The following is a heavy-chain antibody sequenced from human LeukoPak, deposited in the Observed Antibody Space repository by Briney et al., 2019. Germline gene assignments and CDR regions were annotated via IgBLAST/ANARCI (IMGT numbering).Heavy chain of an antibody. J-gene: IGHJ6*04. CDR3: ARDGYSSGVDV. CDR2: INHSGST. D-gene: IGHD6-19*01. CDR1: GGSFSGYY. V-gene: IGHV4-34*01. Sequence: SQTLSLTCAVYGGSFSGYYWSWLRQPPGKGLEWIGEINHSGSTNYNPSLKSRVTISVDTSKNQFSLKLSSVTAADTAVYYCARDGYSSGVDVWGKGTTVTVPS.